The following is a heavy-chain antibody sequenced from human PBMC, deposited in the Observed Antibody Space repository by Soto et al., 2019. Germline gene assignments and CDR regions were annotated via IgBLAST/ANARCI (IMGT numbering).Heavy chain of an antibody. CDR1: GFTFDDYA. V-gene: IGHV3-9*01. CDR2: ISWNSGSI. CDR3: AKDICPVAGLVCDFDY. D-gene: IGHD6-19*01. J-gene: IGHJ4*02. Sequence: EVQLVESGGGLVQPGRSLRLSCAASGFTFDDYAMHWVRQAPGKGLEWVSGISWNSGSIGYADSVKGRFTISRDNAKNYLYLQMNSLRAEDTALYYCAKDICPVAGLVCDFDYWGQGTLVTVSS.